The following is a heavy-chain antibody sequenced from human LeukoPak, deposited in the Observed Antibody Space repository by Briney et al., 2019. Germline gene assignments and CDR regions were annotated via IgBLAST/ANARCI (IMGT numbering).Heavy chain of an antibody. CDR3: ARDRRLHRSFSYYYYYMDV. Sequence: SETLSLTCTVSGGSISSYYWSWIRQPAGKGLEWIGSIYYSGSTYYNPSLKSRVTISVDTSKNQFSLKLSSVTAADTAVYYCARDRRLHRSFSYYYYYMDVWGKGTTVTVSS. CDR1: GGSISSYY. J-gene: IGHJ6*03. V-gene: IGHV4-39*07. CDR2: IYYSGST. D-gene: IGHD4-11*01.